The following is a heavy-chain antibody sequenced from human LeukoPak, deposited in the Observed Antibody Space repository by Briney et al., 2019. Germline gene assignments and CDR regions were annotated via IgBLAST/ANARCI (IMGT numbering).Heavy chain of an antibody. CDR1: GGSISSYY. J-gene: IGHJ3*02. CDR2: IYYSGST. Sequence: SETLSLTCTVSGGSISSYYWSWIRQPPGKGLEWIGYIYYSGSTNYNPSLKSRVTISVDTSKNQFSLKLSSVTAADTAVYYCARDSHDSSGYPLDIWGQGTMVTVSS. D-gene: IGHD3-22*01. CDR3: ARDSHDSSGYPLDI. V-gene: IGHV4-59*01.